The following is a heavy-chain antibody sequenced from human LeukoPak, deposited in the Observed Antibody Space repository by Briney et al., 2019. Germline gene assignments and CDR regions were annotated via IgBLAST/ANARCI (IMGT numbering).Heavy chain of an antibody. CDR3: ARGGPTVSHGSWFDP. D-gene: IGHD4-11*01. CDR1: GGSISSGASD. J-gene: IGHJ5*02. Sequence: SETLSLTCTVSGGSISSGASDWGWIRQHPKRGLEWVGYINHRGSTNYNPSLKSRVTISVDTSKNQFSLKLSSVTAADTAVYYCARGGPTVSHGSWFDPWGQGTLVTVSS. V-gene: IGHV4-31*03. CDR2: INHRGST.